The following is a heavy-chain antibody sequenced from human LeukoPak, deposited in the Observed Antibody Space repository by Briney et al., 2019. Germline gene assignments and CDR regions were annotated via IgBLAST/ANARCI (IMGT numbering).Heavy chain of an antibody. Sequence: SETLSLTCAVYGGSFSGYYWSWIRQPPGKGLEWIGEINRSGSTNYNPSLKSRVTISVDTSKNQFSLKLSSVTAADTAVYYCARDLSITGTHEDAFDIWAKGQWSPSLQ. D-gene: IGHD1-7*01. V-gene: IGHV4-34*01. CDR2: INRSGST. CDR3: ARDLSITGTHEDAFDI. CDR1: GGSFSGYY. J-gene: IGHJ3*02.